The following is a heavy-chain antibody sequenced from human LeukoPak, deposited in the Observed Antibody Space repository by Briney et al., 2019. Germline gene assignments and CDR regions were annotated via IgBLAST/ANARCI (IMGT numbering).Heavy chain of an antibody. CDR3: ARETKVTGTSDWFDP. V-gene: IGHV1-69*04. CDR2: IIPILGIA. J-gene: IGHJ5*02. D-gene: IGHD1-1*01. Sequence: GASVKVSCKASGGTFISYAISWVGQAPGQGLEWMGRIIPILGIANYAQKFQGRVTITADKSTSTAYMELSSLRSEDTAVYYCARETKVTGTSDWFDPWGQGTLVTVSS. CDR1: GGTFISYA.